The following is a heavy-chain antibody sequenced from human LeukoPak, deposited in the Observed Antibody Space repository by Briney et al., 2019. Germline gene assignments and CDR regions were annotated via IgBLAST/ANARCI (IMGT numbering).Heavy chain of an antibody. V-gene: IGHV3-23*01. D-gene: IGHD1-26*01. CDR1: GFTFSSYA. Sequence: GGSLRLSCAASGFTFSSYAMSWVRQAPGKGLEWVSAISGSGGSTYYADSVKGRFTISRDISNNTVYLQMNSLRAEDTAVYYCAREPWGAMGAAWGMDVWGQGTTVTVSS. CDR3: AREPWGAMGAAWGMDV. CDR2: ISGSGGST. J-gene: IGHJ6*02.